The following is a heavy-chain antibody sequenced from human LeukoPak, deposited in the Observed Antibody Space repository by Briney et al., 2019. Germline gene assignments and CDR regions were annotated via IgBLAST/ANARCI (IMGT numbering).Heavy chain of an antibody. J-gene: IGHJ4*02. Sequence: PGGSLRLSCAASGFTFSSSYSMNWVRQAPGKGLEWVAHISLTTTTVSYADSVKGRFTMSRDNAKNSLFLQMNSLGAEDTAVYYCARDGDWAFDYWGQGTLVTVSS. CDR1: GFTFSSSYS. D-gene: IGHD2-21*02. CDR3: ARDGDWAFDY. CDR2: ISLTTTTV. V-gene: IGHV3-48*01.